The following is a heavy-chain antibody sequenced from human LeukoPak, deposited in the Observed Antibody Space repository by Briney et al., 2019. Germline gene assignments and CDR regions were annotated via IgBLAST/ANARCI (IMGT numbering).Heavy chain of an antibody. Sequence: GRSLRLSCAASGFTFSSYGMHWVRQAPGKGLVWVAVISYDGSNKYYADSVKGRFTISRDNSKNTLYLQMNTLRAEDTAVYYCANDIVGVVASTAVCYCGQGTLVTVSS. CDR1: GFTFSSYG. J-gene: IGHJ4*02. V-gene: IGHV3-30*18. CDR3: ANDIVGVVASTAVCY. CDR2: ISYDGSNK. D-gene: IGHD2-15*01.